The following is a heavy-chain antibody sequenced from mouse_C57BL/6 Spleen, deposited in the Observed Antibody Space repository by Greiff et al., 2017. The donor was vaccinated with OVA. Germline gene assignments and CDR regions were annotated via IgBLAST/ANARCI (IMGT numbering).Heavy chain of an antibody. V-gene: IGHV5-17*01. J-gene: IGHJ2*01. D-gene: IGHD1-1*01. CDR2: ISSGSSTI. CDR3: ARQGNYGSSYVDY. Sequence: EVHLVESGGGLVKPGGSLKLSCAASGFTFSDYGMHWVRQAPEKGLEWVAYISSGSSTIYYADTVKGRFTISRDNAKNTLFLQMTRLRSEDTAMYYCARQGNYGSSYVDYWGQGTTLTVSS. CDR1: GFTFSDYG.